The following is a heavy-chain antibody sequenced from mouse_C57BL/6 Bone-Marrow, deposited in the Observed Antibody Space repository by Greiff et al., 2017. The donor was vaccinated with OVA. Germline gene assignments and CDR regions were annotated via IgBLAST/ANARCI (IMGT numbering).Heavy chain of an antibody. CDR3: ATIYDGHQAWFAY. D-gene: IGHD2-3*01. J-gene: IGHJ3*01. Sequence: QVQLQQSGPELVRPGASVKISCKAPGYTFTSHWMQWVRQRPGQGLEWIGEIFPGSGSTYYNEKFKGKATLTVDTSSSTAYMQLSSLTSADSAVYFCATIYDGHQAWFAYWGQGTLVTVSA. CDR2: IFPGSGST. CDR1: GYTFTSHW. V-gene: IGHV1-56*01.